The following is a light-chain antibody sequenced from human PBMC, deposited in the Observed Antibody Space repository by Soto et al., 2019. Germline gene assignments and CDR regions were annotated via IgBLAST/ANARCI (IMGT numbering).Light chain of an antibody. J-gene: IGKJ2*01. V-gene: IGKV1-5*01. Sequence: DIQMTQSPSTVSASVGDAVTITCRASQSISTWLAWYQQKPGKAPNLLIYDASTLESGGPSGFSGSGSGTEFTLTISSLQPDDSATYYCQQYNSYPYTFGQGTTLAIK. CDR2: DAS. CDR1: QSISTW. CDR3: QQYNSYPYT.